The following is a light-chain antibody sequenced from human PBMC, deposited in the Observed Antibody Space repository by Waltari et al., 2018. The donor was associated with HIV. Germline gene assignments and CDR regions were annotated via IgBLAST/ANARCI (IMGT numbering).Light chain of an antibody. CDR2: LGS. J-gene: IGKJ5*01. Sequence: IVMTQSPLSLPVTPGEPASISCRSSQSLLHSNGYNYLDWYLQKPGQSPQVLMYLGSSRASGVPDRVSGSGSGTDFTLKISRVEAEDVGLYYRMQALQTPITFGQGTRLEIK. CDR3: MQALQTPIT. V-gene: IGKV2-28*01. CDR1: QSLLHSNGYNY.